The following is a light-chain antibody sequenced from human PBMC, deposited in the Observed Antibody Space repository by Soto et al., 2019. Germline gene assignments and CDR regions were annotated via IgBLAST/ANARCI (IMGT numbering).Light chain of an antibody. Sequence: QSALTQPASVSGSPGQSITISCTGTSSDVGGYNYVSWYQQHPGKAPKLMIYDVSSRPSGVSDRFSGSKSGNTASLTISGLQAEDEADYYCSSYTSSSTYVFGTVTKVTVL. J-gene: IGLJ1*01. CDR1: SSDVGGYNY. CDR3: SSYTSSSTYV. V-gene: IGLV2-14*01. CDR2: DVS.